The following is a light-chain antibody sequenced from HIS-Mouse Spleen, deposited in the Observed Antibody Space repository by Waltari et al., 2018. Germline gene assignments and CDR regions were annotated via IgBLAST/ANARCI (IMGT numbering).Light chain of an antibody. V-gene: IGLV3-25*03. CDR2: KDS. CDR3: QSADSSGTCWV. CDR1: ALPKQY. Sequence: SYELTQPPSVSVSPGQTARTTCSGDALPKQYADWYQQKPGQAPVLVIYKDSERPSGIPERFSGSSSGTTVTLTISGVQAEDEADYYCQSADSSGTCWVFGGGTKLTVL. J-gene: IGLJ3*02.